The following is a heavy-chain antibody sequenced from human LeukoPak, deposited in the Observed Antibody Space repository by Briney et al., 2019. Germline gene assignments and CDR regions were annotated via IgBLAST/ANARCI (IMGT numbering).Heavy chain of an antibody. CDR3: ARHYGSGKHAFDI. D-gene: IGHD3-10*01. J-gene: IGHJ3*02. CDR2: IYTSGST. Sequence: PSETLSLTCTVSGGSISSGSYYWSWIRQPAGKGLEWIGRIYTSGSTNYNPSLKSRVTISVDTSKNQFSLKLSSVTAADTAVYYCARHYGSGKHAFDIWGQGTMVTISS. V-gene: IGHV4-61*02. CDR1: GGSISSGSYY.